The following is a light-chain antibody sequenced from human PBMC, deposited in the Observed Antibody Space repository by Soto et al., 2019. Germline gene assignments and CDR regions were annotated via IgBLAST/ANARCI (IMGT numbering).Light chain of an antibody. J-gene: IGLJ2*01. CDR3: AAWDDSLSDPV. Sequence: QSVLTQPPSASGTPGQRVTISCSGSSSNIGSNYKYWYQQLPGTAPKLLIYRNNQRPSGVPDRFSGSKSGTSASLAISGLRSEDEADYYCAAWDDSLSDPVFGGGTKLTVL. V-gene: IGLV1-47*01. CDR1: SSNIGSNY. CDR2: RNN.